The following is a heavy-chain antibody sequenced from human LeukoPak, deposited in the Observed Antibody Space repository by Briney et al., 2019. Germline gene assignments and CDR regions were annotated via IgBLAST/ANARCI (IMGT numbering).Heavy chain of an antibody. CDR3: ARDSTYYYGSGSYYIPWFWFDP. D-gene: IGHD3-10*01. J-gene: IGHJ5*02. Sequence: TGGSLRLSCAASGFTFSSYSMNWVRQAPGKGLEWVSSISSSSSYIYYADSVKGRFTISRDNAKNSLYLQMNSLRAEDTAVYYCARDSTYYYGSGSYYIPWFWFDPWGQGTLVTVSS. CDR2: ISSSSSYI. CDR1: GFTFSSYS. V-gene: IGHV3-21*01.